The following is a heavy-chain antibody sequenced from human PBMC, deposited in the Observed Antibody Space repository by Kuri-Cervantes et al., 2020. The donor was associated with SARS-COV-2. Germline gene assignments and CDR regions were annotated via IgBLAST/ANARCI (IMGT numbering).Heavy chain of an antibody. V-gene: IGHV3-30*03. J-gene: IGHJ6*02. CDR2: ISYDGSNK. CDR3: ARDYDFWSGNHYYYYGMDV. D-gene: IGHD3-3*01. Sequence: GGSLRLSCAASGFTFSSYGMHWVRQAPGKGLEWVAVISYDGSNKYYADSVKGRFTISRDNSKNTLYLQMNSLRAEDTAVYYCARDYDFWSGNHYYYYGMDVWGQGTTVTVSS. CDR1: GFTFSSYG.